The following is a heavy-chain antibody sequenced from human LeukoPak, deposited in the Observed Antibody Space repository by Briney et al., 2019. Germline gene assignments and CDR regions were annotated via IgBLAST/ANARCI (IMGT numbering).Heavy chain of an antibody. J-gene: IGHJ6*03. CDR3: ARSYYDSSGYFYYYYYMDV. D-gene: IGHD3-22*01. Sequence: ASVKVSCKASGYTFTSYDINWARQATGQGLEWMGWMNPNSGNTGYAQKFQGRVTMTRNTSISTAYMELSSLRSEDTAVYYCARSYYDSSGYFYYYYYMDVWGKGTTVTVSS. V-gene: IGHV1-8*01. CDR2: MNPNSGNT. CDR1: GYTFTSYD.